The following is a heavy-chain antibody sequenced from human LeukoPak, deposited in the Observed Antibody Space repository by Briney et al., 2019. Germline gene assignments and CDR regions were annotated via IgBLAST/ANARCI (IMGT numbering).Heavy chain of an antibody. J-gene: IGHJ4*02. CDR2: IYWDDDK. CDR3: AHKEYYALGSLGDSFDY. Sequence: ESGPTLVKPTQTLTLTCTFSGFSLSTSGVGVGWIRQPPGKALEWLAVIYWDDDKRHSPSLKSRLTITKDTSKNQVVLTMPNMDPVDTATYYCAHKEYYALGSLGDSFDYRGQGTLVTVSS. D-gene: IGHD3-10*01. CDR1: GFSLSTSGVG. V-gene: IGHV2-5*02.